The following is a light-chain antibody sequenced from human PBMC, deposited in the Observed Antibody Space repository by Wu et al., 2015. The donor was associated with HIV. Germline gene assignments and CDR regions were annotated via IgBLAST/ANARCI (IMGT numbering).Light chain of an antibody. V-gene: IGKV3-15*01. J-gene: IGKJ1*01. CDR1: QSVSSN. CDR3: LQYNNWWT. CDR2: DAS. Sequence: IVMTQSPATLSVSPGERATLSCRASQSVSSNLAWYQQKPGQAPRLLIYDASTRATGIPARFSGSGSGTEFTLTISSLQSEDFAVYYCLQYNNWWTFGQGTKGGNQT.